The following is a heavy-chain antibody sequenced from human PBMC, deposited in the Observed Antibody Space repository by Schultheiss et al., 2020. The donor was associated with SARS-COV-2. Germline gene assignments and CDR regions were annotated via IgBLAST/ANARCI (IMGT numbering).Heavy chain of an antibody. Sequence: SETLSLTCTVSGGSISSYYWSWIRQPPGKGLEWIGYIYYSGSTYYNPSLKSRVTISVDTSKNQFSLKLSSVTAADTAVYYCAAVATSGGAFDIWGQGTMVTVSS. V-gene: IGHV4-59*12. J-gene: IGHJ3*02. D-gene: IGHD5-12*01. CDR2: IYYSGST. CDR1: GGSISSYY. CDR3: AAVATSGGAFDI.